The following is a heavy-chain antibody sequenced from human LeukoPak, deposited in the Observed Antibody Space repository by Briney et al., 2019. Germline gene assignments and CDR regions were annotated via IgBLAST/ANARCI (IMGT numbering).Heavy chain of an antibody. CDR2: ISSSSSYI. J-gene: IGHJ4*02. CDR1: GFTLSSYS. V-gene: IGHV3-21*01. CDR3: ARDSPDCCSTSCLEHDY. D-gene: IGHD2-2*01. Sequence: GGSLRLSCAASGFTLSSYSMNWVRQAPGKGLEWVSSISSSSSYIYYADSVKGRFTISRDNAKNSLYLQMNSLRAEDTAVYYCARDSPDCCSTSCLEHDYWGQGTLVTVSS.